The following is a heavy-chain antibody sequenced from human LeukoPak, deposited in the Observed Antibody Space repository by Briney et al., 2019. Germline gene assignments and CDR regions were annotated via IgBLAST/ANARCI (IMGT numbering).Heavy chain of an antibody. CDR2: IYYSGST. D-gene: IGHD3-16*02. J-gene: IGHJ4*02. V-gene: IGHV4-59*01. Sequence: PSETLSLTCTVSGGFISSYYWSWIRQPPGKGLEWIGYIYYSGSTNYNPSLKSRVTISVDTSKNQFSLKLSSVTAADTAVYYCARSYYDYVWGSYRYTPYYFDYWGQGTLVTVSS. CDR1: GGFISSYY. CDR3: ARSYYDYVWGSYRYTPYYFDY.